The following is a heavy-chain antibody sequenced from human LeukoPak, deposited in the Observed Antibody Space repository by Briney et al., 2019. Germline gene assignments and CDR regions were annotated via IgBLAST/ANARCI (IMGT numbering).Heavy chain of an antibody. CDR3: ARRAGATKLGIDY. V-gene: IGHV5-51*01. Sequence: GASLQISCKGSGYSFTSYWIGWVRQMPGKGLEWMGIIYPGDSDTRYSPSFQGQVTISADKSISTAYLQWSSLKASDTAMYYCARRAGATKLGIDYWGQGTLVTVSS. D-gene: IGHD1-26*01. CDR2: IYPGDSDT. J-gene: IGHJ4*02. CDR1: GYSFTSYW.